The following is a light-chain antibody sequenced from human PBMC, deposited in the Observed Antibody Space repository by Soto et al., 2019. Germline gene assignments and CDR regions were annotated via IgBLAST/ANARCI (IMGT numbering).Light chain of an antibody. V-gene: IGKV3-15*01. CDR3: QQYNDWPPWT. CDR2: GAS. Sequence: DIVMTQSPASLSASPGERITLSCKASQSIANNLAWHQQKPGQAPRLLMYGASTRAADIPARFSGSGSGTEFSLTISSLQSEDFAIYYCQQYNDWPPWTFGQGTKVDIK. CDR1: QSIANN. J-gene: IGKJ1*01.